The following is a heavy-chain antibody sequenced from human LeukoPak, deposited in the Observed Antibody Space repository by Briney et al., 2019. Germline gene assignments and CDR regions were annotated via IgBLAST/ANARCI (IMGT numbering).Heavy chain of an antibody. CDR2: IYSIGST. CDR1: GASISSYY. CDR3: ARAPLPLPFKGNFFDP. Sequence: SETLSLTCTVSGASISSYYWSWIRQPPGKGLEWIGYIYSIGSTNYNPSLKSRVTISVDTSKNQFSLKLSSVTAADTAVYYCARAPLPLPFKGNFFDPWGQGTLVTVSS. J-gene: IGHJ5*02. V-gene: IGHV4-4*09.